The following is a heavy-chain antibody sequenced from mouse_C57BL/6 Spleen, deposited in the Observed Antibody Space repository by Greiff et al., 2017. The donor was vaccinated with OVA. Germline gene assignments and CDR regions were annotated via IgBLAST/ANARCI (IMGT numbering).Heavy chain of an antibody. CDR2: IYPRSGNT. V-gene: IGHV1-81*01. J-gene: IGHJ4*01. CDR1: GYTFTSYG. CDR3: ASPYYYGSSGDAMDY. D-gene: IGHD1-1*01. Sequence: QVQLKQSGAELARPGASVKLSCKASGYTFTSYGISWVKQRTGQGLEWIGEIYPRSGNTYYNEKFKGKATLTADKSSSTAYMELRSLTSEDSAVYFCASPYYYGSSGDAMDYWGQGTSVTVSS.